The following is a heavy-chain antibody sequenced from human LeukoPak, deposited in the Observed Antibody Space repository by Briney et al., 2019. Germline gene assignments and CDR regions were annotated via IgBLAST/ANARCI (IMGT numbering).Heavy chain of an antibody. CDR2: IYYSGST. CDR3: ARCYGYSYASGSYYVDY. V-gene: IGHV4-39*01. D-gene: IGHD3-10*01. CDR1: GGSISSGSYY. J-gene: IGHJ4*02. Sequence: SETLSLTCTVSGGSISSGSYYWGWIRQPPGKGLEWIGSIYYSGSTYHNPSLKSRLTIFVDTSKNQFSLKLSSVTAADTAVYYCARCYGYSYASGSYYVDYWGQGTLVTVSS.